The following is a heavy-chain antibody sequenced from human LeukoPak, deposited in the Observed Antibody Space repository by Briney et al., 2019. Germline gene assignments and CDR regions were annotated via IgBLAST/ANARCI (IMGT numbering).Heavy chain of an antibody. CDR1: GYSISSGYY. D-gene: IGHD3-22*01. V-gene: IGHV4-38-2*02. CDR2: IYHSGST. CDR3: ARDNRHDSSGYVYAFDI. Sequence: SETLSLTCTVSGYSISSGYYWGWIRQPPGKGLEWIGSIYHSGSTYYNPSLKSRVTISVDTSKNQFSLKLSSVTAADTAVYYCARDNRHDSSGYVYAFDIWGQGTMVTVSS. J-gene: IGHJ3*02.